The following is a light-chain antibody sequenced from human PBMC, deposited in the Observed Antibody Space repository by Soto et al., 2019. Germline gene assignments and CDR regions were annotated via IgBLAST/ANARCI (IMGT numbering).Light chain of an antibody. CDR2: GAS. V-gene: IGKV3-20*01. Sequence: EIVLTQSPCTLSLSPGERATLSCRASQTISSNYLAWHQQKPGQAPRLLMYGASSRATGIPDRFSGSGSGTDFTLTISRLEPEDFAVYYCQQYGTSPTFGQGTKVDIK. CDR3: QQYGTSPT. J-gene: IGKJ1*01. CDR1: QTISSNY.